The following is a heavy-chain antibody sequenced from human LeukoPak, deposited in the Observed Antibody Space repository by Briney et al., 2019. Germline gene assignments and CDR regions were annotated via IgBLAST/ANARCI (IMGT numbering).Heavy chain of an antibody. D-gene: IGHD2-8*01. CDR2: TYYRSKWYN. J-gene: IGHJ5*02. Sequence: SQTLSLTCAISGDRVSSNSAAWNWIRQSPSRVLEWLGRTYYRSKWYNDYAVSVKRRITINPDTSKNQFSLQLNSVAPEDTAVYYCAREYERGERNWFDPWGQGTLVTVSS. CDR3: AREYERGERNWFDP. V-gene: IGHV6-1*01. CDR1: GDRVSSNSAA.